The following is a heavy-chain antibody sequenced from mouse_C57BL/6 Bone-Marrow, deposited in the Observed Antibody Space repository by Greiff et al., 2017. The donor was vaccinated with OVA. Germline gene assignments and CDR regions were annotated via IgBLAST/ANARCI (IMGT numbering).Heavy chain of an antibody. CDR1: GYTFTSYW. D-gene: IGHD2-4*01. CDR2: IDPGDSST. V-gene: IGHV1-69*01. J-gene: IGHJ3*01. Sequence: QVQLQQPGAELVMPGASVKLSCKASGYTFTSYWMHWVKQRPGQGLEWIGEIDPGDSSTNYNQKFKGKATLTVDKSSSTAYMQLSSLTSEDSAVYYFARDDYDGPVFAYWGQGTLVTVSA. CDR3: ARDDYDGPVFAY.